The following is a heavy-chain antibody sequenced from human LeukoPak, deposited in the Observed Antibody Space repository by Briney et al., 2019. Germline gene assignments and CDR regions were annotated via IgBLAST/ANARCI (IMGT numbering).Heavy chain of an antibody. CDR2: IIPILGIA. Sequence: SVKVSCKASGGTFSSYTISWVRQAPGQGLEWMGRIIPILGIANYAQKFQGRVTITADKSTSTAYMELSSLRSEDTAVYYCARDPSRVVTAPGYYWGQGTLVTVSS. V-gene: IGHV1-69*04. CDR1: GGTFSSYT. CDR3: ARDPSRVVTAPGYY. D-gene: IGHD2-21*02. J-gene: IGHJ4*02.